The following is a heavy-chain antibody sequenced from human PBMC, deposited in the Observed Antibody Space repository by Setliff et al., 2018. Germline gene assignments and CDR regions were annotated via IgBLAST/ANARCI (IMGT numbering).Heavy chain of an antibody. CDR1: GGSFSGYY. CDR2: INYSGST. V-gene: IGHV4-34*01. D-gene: IGHD4-17*01. Sequence: PSETLSLTCAVYGGSFSGYYWSWIRQPPGKGLEWIGEINYSGSTNYNPSLKSRVTISVDTSKNQFSLKLSSVTAADTAVYYCARLSRMTTKRDDAFDIWGQGTMVTVSS. CDR3: ARLSRMTTKRDDAFDI. J-gene: IGHJ3*02.